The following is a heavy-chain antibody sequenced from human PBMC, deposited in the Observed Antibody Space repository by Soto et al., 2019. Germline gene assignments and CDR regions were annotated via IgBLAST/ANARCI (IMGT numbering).Heavy chain of an antibody. D-gene: IGHD2-15*01. CDR2: IYYSGST. CDR1: GGSISSYY. V-gene: IGHV4-59*01. Sequence: ETLSLTCTVSGGSISSYYWSWIRQPPGKGLEWIGYIYYSGSTNYNPSLKSRVTISVDTSKNQFSLKLSSVTAADTAVYYCARVSDCSGGSCYRRGPYYFDYWGQGTLVTVSS. CDR3: ARVSDCSGGSCYRRGPYYFDY. J-gene: IGHJ4*02.